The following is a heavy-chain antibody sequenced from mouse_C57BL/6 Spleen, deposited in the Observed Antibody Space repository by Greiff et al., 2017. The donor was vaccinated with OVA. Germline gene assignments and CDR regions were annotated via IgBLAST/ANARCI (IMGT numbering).Heavy chain of an antibody. CDR1: GYSITSGYY. Sequence: DVKLQESGPGLVKPSQSLSLTCSVTGYSITSGYYWNWIRQFPGNKLEWMGYISYDGSNNYNPSLKNRISITRDTSKNQFFLKLNSVTTEDTATYYCAREGYDYFYWGQGTLVTVSA. D-gene: IGHD2-4*01. CDR3: AREGYDYFY. V-gene: IGHV3-6*01. J-gene: IGHJ3*01. CDR2: ISYDGSN.